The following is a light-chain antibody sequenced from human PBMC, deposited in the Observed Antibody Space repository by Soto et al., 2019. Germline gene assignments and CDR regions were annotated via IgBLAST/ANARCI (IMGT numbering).Light chain of an antibody. Sequence: ALTHPASGTGFPRQSRTISYTGTSSDVGGYNYVYWYQQRPGKAPKLMIYDVSYRPSGVSSRFSGSKSGNTASLTISGLQTEDEADYYCSSYTSITLLVFGSGTKVTVL. CDR3: SSYTSITLLV. CDR1: SSDVGGYNY. V-gene: IGLV2-14*01. J-gene: IGLJ1*01. CDR2: DVS.